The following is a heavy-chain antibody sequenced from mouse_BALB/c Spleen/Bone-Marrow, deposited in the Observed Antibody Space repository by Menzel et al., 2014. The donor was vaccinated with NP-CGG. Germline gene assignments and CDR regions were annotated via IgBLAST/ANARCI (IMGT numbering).Heavy chain of an antibody. CDR1: GYSITSGYY. V-gene: IGHV3-6*02. CDR3: ARETYYYAMDY. Sequence: VQLKQSGPGLVKPSQSLSLTCSVTGYSITSGYYCNWIRQFPGNKLEWMGYISYDGSNNYNPSLKNRISITRDTSKNQFFLKLNSVTTEDTATYYCARETYYYAMDYWGQGTSVTVSS. J-gene: IGHJ4*01. CDR2: ISYDGSN.